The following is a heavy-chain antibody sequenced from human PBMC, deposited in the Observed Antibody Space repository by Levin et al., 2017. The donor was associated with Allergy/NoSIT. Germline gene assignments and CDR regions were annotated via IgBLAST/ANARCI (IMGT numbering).Heavy chain of an antibody. CDR1: GGSISSGGYY. CDR3: ARAAIVGATDFDY. J-gene: IGHJ4*02. CDR2: IYYSGST. V-gene: IGHV4-31*03. D-gene: IGHD1-26*01. Sequence: SETLSLTCTVSGGSISSGGYYWSWIRQHPGKGLEWIGYIYYSGSTYYNPSLKSRVTISVDTSKNQFSLKLSSVTAADTAVYYCARAAIVGATDFDYWGQGTLVTVSS.